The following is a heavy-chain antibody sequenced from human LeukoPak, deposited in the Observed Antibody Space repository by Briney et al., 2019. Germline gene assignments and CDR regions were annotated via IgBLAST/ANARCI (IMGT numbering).Heavy chain of an antibody. D-gene: IGHD3-22*01. Sequence: GGSLRLSCAASGFTLCDYAMHWVRHAPGKGLEWVSGISWDSGARSYADSVKGRFTISRDNSKNTLYLQMNSLRAEDTAVYFCAHGSGFYFEYWGQGTLVTVSS. CDR1: GFTLCDYA. J-gene: IGHJ4*02. V-gene: IGHV3-9*01. CDR2: ISWDSGAR. CDR3: AHGSGFYFEY.